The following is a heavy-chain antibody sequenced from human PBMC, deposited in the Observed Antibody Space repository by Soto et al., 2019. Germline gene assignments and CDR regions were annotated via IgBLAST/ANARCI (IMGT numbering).Heavy chain of an antibody. CDR2: IYYSGST. CDR1: GGSISSSSYY. J-gene: IGHJ4*02. CDR3: ASVGFGSGSYPY. D-gene: IGHD3-10*01. V-gene: IGHV4-39*07. Sequence: SETVSLTCTVSGGSISSSSYYWGWIRQPPGKGLEWIGSIYYSGSTYYNPSLKSRVTISVDTSKNQFSLKLSSVTAADTAVYYCASVGFGSGSYPYWGQGALVTVS.